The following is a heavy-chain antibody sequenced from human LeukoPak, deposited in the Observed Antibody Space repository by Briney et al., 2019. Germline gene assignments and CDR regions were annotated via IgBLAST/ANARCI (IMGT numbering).Heavy chain of an antibody. CDR3: AKEIYYDSSAFFDY. CDR1: GFSFSSYG. J-gene: IGHJ4*02. D-gene: IGHD3-22*01. CDR2: IGYDGSNK. Sequence: GRSLRLSCAASGFSFSSYGIHWVRQAPGKGLEWVAVIGYDGSNKYYADSVKGRFTISRDNSKNTLYLQMNSLRTVDTAVYFCAKEIYYDSSAFFDYWGQGTLVTVSS. V-gene: IGHV3-30*18.